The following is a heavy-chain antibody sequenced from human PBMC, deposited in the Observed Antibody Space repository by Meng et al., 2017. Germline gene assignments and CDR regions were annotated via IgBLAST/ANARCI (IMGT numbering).Heavy chain of an antibody. J-gene: IGHJ5*02. CDR1: GGSISSGGYS. CDR2: IYHSGCT. V-gene: IGHV4-30-2*01. D-gene: IGHD2/OR15-2a*01. Sequence: QLQLQESGSGLVKPSQTLFLTCAALGGSISSGGYSWSWIRQPPGKSLEWIGYIYHSGCTHYSPSLKSRVIMSVDTSKNQFSLKLYSVTAADTAVYYCARARTTNQSKYRNAYNWFDPWGQGTLVTVSS. CDR3: ARARTTNQSKYRNAYNWFDP.